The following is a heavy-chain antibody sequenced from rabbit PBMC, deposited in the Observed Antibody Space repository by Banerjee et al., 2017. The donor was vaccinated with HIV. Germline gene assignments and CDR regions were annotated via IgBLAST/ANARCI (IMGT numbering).Heavy chain of an antibody. CDR1: GFDFSSYYM. J-gene: IGHJ4*01. Sequence: QEQLKETGGGLVQPGGSLTLSCKASGFDFSSYYMTWVRQAPGKGLEWIACINISSGNTVYASWAKGRFTISKTSSTTVTLQMTSLTAADTATYFCARDLAGVIGWNFDLWGPGTLVTVS. CDR2: INISSGNT. V-gene: IGHV1S45*01. D-gene: IGHD4-1*01. CDR3: ARDLAGVIGWNFDL.